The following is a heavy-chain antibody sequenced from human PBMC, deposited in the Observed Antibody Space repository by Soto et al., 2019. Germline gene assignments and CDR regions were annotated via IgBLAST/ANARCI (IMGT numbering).Heavy chain of an antibody. D-gene: IGHD1-26*01. CDR3: ARGTVGTNPNWLGP. Sequence: EVQLVESGGGLVQPGGPWDLSVPAPGSPAVSGSRYWVPQAPGKGLEWVSSIYKSGDTYYADSVKGRFTISRDNYKSTLFLQMNSLRAEDTAVYYCARGTVGTNPNWLGPWGQGTLVTVSS. J-gene: IGHJ5*02. V-gene: IGHV3-66*01. CDR1: GSPAVSGS. CDR2: IYKSGDT.